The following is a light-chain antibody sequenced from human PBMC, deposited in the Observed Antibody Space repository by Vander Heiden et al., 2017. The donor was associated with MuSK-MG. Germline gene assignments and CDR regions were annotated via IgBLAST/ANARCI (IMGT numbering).Light chain of an antibody. CDR3: QSYDSSLSGSV. J-gene: IGLJ2*01. CDR2: GNS. V-gene: IGLV1-40*01. Sequence: QSVLTQPPSVSGAPGQRVTISCPGSSSNIGAGYDVHWYQQHPGKAPKLLIYGNSDRPSGVPDRFSGSKSGTSASLAITGLQAEDEADYYCQSYDSSLSGSVFGGGTKLTVL. CDR1: SSNIGAGYD.